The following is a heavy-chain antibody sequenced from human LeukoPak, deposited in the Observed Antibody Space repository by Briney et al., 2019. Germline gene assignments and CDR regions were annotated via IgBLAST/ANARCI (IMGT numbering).Heavy chain of an antibody. D-gene: IGHD2-8*02. V-gene: IGHV3-30*03. CDR3: AGGGTASAPLDY. CDR1: GFTFSDYA. Sequence: SGGSLRLSCAASGFTFSDYAMHWVRQAPGKGLEWVAAISFDGTDKYYADSVKGRFTLSRDNSKNTLYLQMNSLGPEDTALYYCAGGGTASAPLDYWGQGTLVTVSS. J-gene: IGHJ4*02. CDR2: ISFDGTDK.